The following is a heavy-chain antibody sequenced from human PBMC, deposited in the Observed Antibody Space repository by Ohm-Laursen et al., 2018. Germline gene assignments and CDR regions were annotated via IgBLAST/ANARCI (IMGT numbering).Heavy chain of an antibody. D-gene: IGHD2-2*01. CDR3: ARANGYCSSTSCSIYYFDY. J-gene: IGHJ4*02. V-gene: IGHV1-8*01. CDR1: GYTFTSYD. CDR2: MNPNSGNA. Sequence: SVKVSCKASGYTFTSYDIHWVRQATGQGLEWMGWMNPNSGNADYAQKFQGRVTMTRDTSISTVYMELSSLRSEDTAVYYCARANGYCSSTSCSIYYFDYWGQGTLVTVSS.